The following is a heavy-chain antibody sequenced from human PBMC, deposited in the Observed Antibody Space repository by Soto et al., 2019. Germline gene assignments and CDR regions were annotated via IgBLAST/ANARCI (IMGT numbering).Heavy chain of an antibody. J-gene: IGHJ4*02. V-gene: IGHV2-5*02. CDR2: IYWDDDK. CDR1: AFSLSTSGVG. Sequence: QITLKESGPPLVKPTQTLTLTCTFSAFSLSTSGVGVGWIRQPPGKALEWLTFIYWDDDKRYSPSLKSRLTITKDTSKTPVVLTMTTMAPVDTATYYCARLVAAGITYYFDSWGQGTLVTVSS. D-gene: IGHD2-21*01. CDR3: ARLVAAGITYYFDS.